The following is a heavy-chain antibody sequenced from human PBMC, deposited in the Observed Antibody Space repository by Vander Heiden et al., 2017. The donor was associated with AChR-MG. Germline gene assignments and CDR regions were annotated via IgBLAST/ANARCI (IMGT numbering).Heavy chain of an antibody. CDR1: GYTFTSYY. J-gene: IGHJ4*02. Sequence: QLPLVQSGAEVKTPGASVKLSCKASGYTFTSYYLHWVRQAPGQGVEWMGVINPSSGRTSYTQKIQGRVTMTRDTSTSTVYMELSSLRSEDTAVYYCARSLGDSSGFDYWGQGTLVTVSS. CDR2: INPSSGRT. D-gene: IGHD3-22*01. V-gene: IGHV1-46*01. CDR3: ARSLGDSSGFDY.